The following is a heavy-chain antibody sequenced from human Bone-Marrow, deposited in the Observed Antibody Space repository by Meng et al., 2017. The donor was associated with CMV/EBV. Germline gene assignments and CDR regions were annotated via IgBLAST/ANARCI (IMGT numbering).Heavy chain of an antibody. J-gene: IGHJ6*02. CDR3: AREARVVVPAASYYYGMDV. CDR1: GFTFSDYY. CDR2: ISSSGSTI. V-gene: IGHV3-11*04. D-gene: IGHD2-2*01. Sequence: GESLKISCAASGFTFSDYYMSWIRQAPGKGLEWVSYISSSGSTIYYADSVKGRFTISRDNAKNSLYLQMNSLRAEDTAVYYCAREARVVVPAASYYYGMDVWGQGITVTVSS.